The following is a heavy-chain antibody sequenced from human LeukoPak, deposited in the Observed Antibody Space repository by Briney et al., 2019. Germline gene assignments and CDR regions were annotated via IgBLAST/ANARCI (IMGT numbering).Heavy chain of an antibody. D-gene: IGHD3-3*01. V-gene: IGHV4-38-2*01. Sequence: PSETLSLTCAVSGYSISSGCYWGWIRQPPGKGLEGIGIIKYSGTTNYNPALQSRVTISVDTSKKQFSLRLSSVTAADTAVYHCARHFDSPGFSPYEDRFDSWGQGTLVTVSS. CDR3: ARHFDSPGFSPYEDRFDS. CDR2: IKYSGTT. CDR1: GYSISSGCY. J-gene: IGHJ5*01.